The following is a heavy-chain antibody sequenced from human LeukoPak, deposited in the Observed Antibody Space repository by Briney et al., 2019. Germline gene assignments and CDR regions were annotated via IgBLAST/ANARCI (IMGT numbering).Heavy chain of an antibody. D-gene: IGHD3-10*01. CDR3: ASSITMVRAAISDY. Sequence: SETLSLTCTVSGGSISSYYWSWIRQPPGKGLEWIGYIYYSGSTNYNPSLKSRVTISVDTSKNQFSLKLSSVTAADTAVYYCASSITMVRAAISDYWGQGTLVTVSS. V-gene: IGHV4-59*01. J-gene: IGHJ4*02. CDR1: GGSISSYY. CDR2: IYYSGST.